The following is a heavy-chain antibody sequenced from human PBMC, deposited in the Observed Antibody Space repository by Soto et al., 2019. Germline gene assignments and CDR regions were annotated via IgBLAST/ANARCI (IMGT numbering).Heavy chain of an antibody. J-gene: IGHJ4*02. V-gene: IGHV3-21*02. D-gene: IGHD6-19*01. CDR2: ISSGRPDI. CDR1: GFSFDTYN. CDR3: ARDHLGIAAGDFDL. Sequence: EDQLVESGGGLGKPGGSLRLSCAASGFSFDTYNMNWVRQAPGKGLEWVSSISSGRPDIFYADSVRGRFTISRDDAKKSLFLQMNSLRADDTAVYYCARDHLGIAAGDFDLWGQGTLVTVSS.